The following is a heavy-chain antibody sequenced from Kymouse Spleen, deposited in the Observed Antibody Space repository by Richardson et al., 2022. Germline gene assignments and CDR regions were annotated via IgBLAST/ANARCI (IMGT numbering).Heavy chain of an antibody. J-gene: IGHJ6*02. Sequence: QVQLVESGGGVVQPGRSLRLSCAASGFTFSSYGMHWVRQAPGKGLEWVAVISYDGSNKYYADSVKGRFTISRDNSKNTLYLQMNSLRAEDTAVYYCAKDQDSSGWYVDYYYYGMDVWGQGTTVTVSS. CDR1: GFTFSSYG. CDR2: ISYDGSNK. D-gene: IGHD6-19*01. V-gene: IGHV3-30*18. CDR3: AKDQDSSGWYVDYYYYGMDV.